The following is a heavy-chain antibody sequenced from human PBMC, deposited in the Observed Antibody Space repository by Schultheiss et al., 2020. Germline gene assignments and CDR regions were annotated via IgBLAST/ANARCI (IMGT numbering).Heavy chain of an antibody. V-gene: IGHV3-30*03. CDR1: GFTFSSYG. CDR2: ISYDGSNK. Sequence: GGSLRLSCAASGFTFSSYGMHWVRQAPGKGLEWVAVISYDGSNKYYADSVKGRFTISRDSSKNTLYLQMSNLRPEDTAIYYCARGPSSLGLGWFDSWGQGTLVTVSS. D-gene: IGHD6-13*01. CDR3: ARGPSSLGLGWFDS. J-gene: IGHJ5*01.